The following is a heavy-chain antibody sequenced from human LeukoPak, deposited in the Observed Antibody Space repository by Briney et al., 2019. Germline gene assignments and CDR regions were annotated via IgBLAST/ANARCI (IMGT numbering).Heavy chain of an antibody. J-gene: IGHJ4*02. D-gene: IGHD3-22*01. CDR1: GGSISSSNW. CDR3: ARSDDYDSSGFDY. CDR2: IYHSGST. Sequence: SETLSLTCAVSGGSISSSNWWSWVRQPPGKGLEWIGEIYHSGSTNYNPSLKSRVTISVDKSKNQFSPKLSSVTAADTAVYYCARSDDYDSSGFDYWGQGTLVTVSS. V-gene: IGHV4-4*02.